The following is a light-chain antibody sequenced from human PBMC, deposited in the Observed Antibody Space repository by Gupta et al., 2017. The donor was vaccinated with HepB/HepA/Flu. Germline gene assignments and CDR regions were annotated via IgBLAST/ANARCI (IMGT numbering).Light chain of an antibody. J-gene: IGKJ2*01. CDR3: QKNDNAPYT. Sequence: DRQMTQSPSSLVASVGDRVTITCRASLRIRSTLNWYQHKPGTAPRLLIYAASRLQSGVPSRFSGSGSGTDFTLTINTPQPEDFATYYCQKNDNAPYTFGQGTKLEIK. V-gene: IGKV1-39*01. CDR2: AAS. CDR1: LRIRST.